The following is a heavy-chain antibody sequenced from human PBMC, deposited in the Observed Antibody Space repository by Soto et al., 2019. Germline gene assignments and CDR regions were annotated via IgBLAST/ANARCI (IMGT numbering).Heavy chain of an antibody. CDR3: THVYWVAAGIRYYFDY. CDR2: IYWDDDK. Sequence: QITLKESGPSLVKPTQPLTLTCTFSGFSLTTDAVGVGWIRQPPGKALEWLALIYWDDDKCYSPGQKSRLTITKDASRNQVVLTLTNMDPADTATYYCTHVYWVAAGIRYYFDYWGQGTLVTVSS. J-gene: IGHJ4*02. V-gene: IGHV2-5*02. CDR1: GFSLTTDAVG. D-gene: IGHD1-1*01.